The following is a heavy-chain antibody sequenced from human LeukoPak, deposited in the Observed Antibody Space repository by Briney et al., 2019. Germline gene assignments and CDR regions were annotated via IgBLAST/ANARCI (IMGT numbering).Heavy chain of an antibody. V-gene: IGHV4-38-2*02. Sequence: SETLSLTCSVFGYSITGGFHWGWIRQPPGKGLEWIGSIYYSGNTYYNPSLKSRVTMSAGTSKNQFSLRLTSVTAADTAVYFCVRVSSGSYHYYYMDFWGKGTTVTVSS. D-gene: IGHD3-22*01. CDR1: GYSITGGFH. J-gene: IGHJ6*03. CDR3: VRVSSGSYHYYYMDF. CDR2: IYYSGNT.